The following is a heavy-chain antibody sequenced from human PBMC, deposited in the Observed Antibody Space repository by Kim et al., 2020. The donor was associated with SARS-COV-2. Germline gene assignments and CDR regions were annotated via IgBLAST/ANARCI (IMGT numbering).Heavy chain of an antibody. CDR2: FDPEDGET. CDR1: GYTLTELS. CDR3: ATVLTTMTKYDY. V-gene: IGHV1-24*01. J-gene: IGHJ4*02. D-gene: IGHD3-22*01. Sequence: ASVKVSCKVSGYTLTELSMHWVRQAPGKGLEWMGGFDPEDGETIYAQKFQGRVTMTEDTSTDTAYMELSSLRSEDTAVYYCATVLTTMTKYDYWGQGTLVTVSS.